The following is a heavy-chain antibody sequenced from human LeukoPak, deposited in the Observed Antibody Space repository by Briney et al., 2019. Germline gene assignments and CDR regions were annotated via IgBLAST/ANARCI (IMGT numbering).Heavy chain of an antibody. CDR3: ARDTARITIFGVAKYMDV. CDR2: INPKTGDT. D-gene: IGHD3-3*01. CDR1: GYTFTDYY. Sequence: ASVKVSCKASGYTFTDYYMHWVRQAPGQGLEWMGWINPKTGDTKYVQKLQGRVTMTRDSSINIAYMELSRLRSDDTAVYYCARDTARITIFGVAKYMDVWGRGTTVTVSS. J-gene: IGHJ6*03. V-gene: IGHV1-2*02.